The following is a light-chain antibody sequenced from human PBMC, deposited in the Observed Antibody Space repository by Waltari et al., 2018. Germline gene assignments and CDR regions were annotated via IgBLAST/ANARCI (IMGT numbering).Light chain of an antibody. CDR2: DVT. CDR1: SSDIGSYNY. Sequence: QSALPQPASVSGSPGPSITISCTGTSSDIGSYNYVSWYQQHPGKAPKLIIFDVTNRPSGVSNRFSGSKSGNTASLIISGLQGEDEADYYCSSYMDTTALELFGGGTSLTVL. V-gene: IGLV2-14*03. J-gene: IGLJ2*01. CDR3: SSYMDTTALEL.